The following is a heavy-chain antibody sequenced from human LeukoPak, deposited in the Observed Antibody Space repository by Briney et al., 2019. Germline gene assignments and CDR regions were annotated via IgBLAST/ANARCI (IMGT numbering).Heavy chain of an antibody. J-gene: IGHJ4*02. D-gene: IGHD3-10*01. CDR2: ISYDGSNT. CDR3: ASGEWPQDY. V-gene: IGHV3-30*03. Sequence: QPGRSLRLSCAASGFTFSSYGMHWVRQAPGKGLEWVAVISYDGSNTYYADSVKGRFTISRDNSKNTLFLQMNSLRGEDTAVYYCASGEWPQDYWGQGTLVTVSS. CDR1: GFTFSSYG.